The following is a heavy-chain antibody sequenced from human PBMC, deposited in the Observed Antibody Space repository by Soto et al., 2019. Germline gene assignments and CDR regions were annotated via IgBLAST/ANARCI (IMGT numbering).Heavy chain of an antibody. Sequence: QVQLQQWGAGLLKPSETLSLNCAVYGGSFSGYYWSWIRKPPGKGLEWIGEINHRGSINYNPSLRSLVTMSLVTSKNQFSLKLNSVTAADTAVFYCARGSRIWIPAASGRDYYYQGLDVWGQGTAVTVSS. CDR3: ARGSRIWIPAASGRDYYYQGLDV. CDR1: GGSFSGYY. J-gene: IGHJ6*02. V-gene: IGHV4-34*01. CDR2: INHRGSI. D-gene: IGHD2-15*01.